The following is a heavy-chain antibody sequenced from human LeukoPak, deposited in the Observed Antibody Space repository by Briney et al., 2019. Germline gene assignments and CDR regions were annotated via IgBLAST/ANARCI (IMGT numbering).Heavy chain of an antibody. Sequence: SQTLSLTCTVSGVSISSGSYDWSWIRQPAGKGLEWIGRIYTSGSTNYNPSLKSRVTISVDTSKNQFSLKLSSVTAADTAVYYCARVRRDSSSWYEDAFDIWGQGTMVTVSS. V-gene: IGHV4-61*02. CDR1: GVSISSGSYD. D-gene: IGHD6-13*01. CDR3: ARVRRDSSSWYEDAFDI. CDR2: IYTSGST. J-gene: IGHJ3*02.